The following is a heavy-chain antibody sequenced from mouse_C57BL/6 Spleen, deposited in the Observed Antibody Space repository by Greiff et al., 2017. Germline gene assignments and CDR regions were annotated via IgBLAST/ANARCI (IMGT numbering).Heavy chain of an antibody. CDR2: INPGSGGT. Sequence: VKLQESGAELVRPGTSVKVSCKASGYAFTNYLIEWVKQRPGQGLEWIGVINPGSGGTNYNEKFKGKATLTADKSSSTAYMQLSSLTSEVSAVYFCARRRTGWYFDVWGTGTTVTVSS. CDR3: ARRRTGWYFDV. J-gene: IGHJ1*03. CDR1: GYAFTNYL. V-gene: IGHV1-54*01.